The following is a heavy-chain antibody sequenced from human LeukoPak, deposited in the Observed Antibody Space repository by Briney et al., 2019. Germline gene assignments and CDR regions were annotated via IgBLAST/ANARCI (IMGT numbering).Heavy chain of an antibody. CDR2: ISGSGGST. CDR1: GFTFSSYA. D-gene: IGHD3-10*01. Sequence: GGSLRLSCAASGFTFSSYAMSWVRQAPGKGLEWVSAISGSGGSTYYADSVKGRFTISRDNSKNTLYLQMNSLRAEDTAVYYRAKDGMVRGALNLWGQGTLVTVSS. J-gene: IGHJ5*02. CDR3: AKDGMVRGALNL. V-gene: IGHV3-23*01.